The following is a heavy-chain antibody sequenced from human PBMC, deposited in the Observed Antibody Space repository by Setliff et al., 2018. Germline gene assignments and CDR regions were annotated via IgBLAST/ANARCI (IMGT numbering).Heavy chain of an antibody. Sequence: ASVKVSCKASGGTFSSYTISWVRQAPGQGLEWMGWISAYNGNTNYAQKLQGRVTMTTDTSTSTAYMELRSLRSDDTAVYYCARDRRDYDILTGYYEFTFDYWGQGTLVTV. CDR3: ARDRRDYDILTGYYEFTFDY. CDR1: GGTFSSYT. J-gene: IGHJ4*02. D-gene: IGHD3-9*01. CDR2: ISAYNGNT. V-gene: IGHV1-18*01.